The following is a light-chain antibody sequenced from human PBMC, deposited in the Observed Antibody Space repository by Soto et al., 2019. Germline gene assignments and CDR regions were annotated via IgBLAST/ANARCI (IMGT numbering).Light chain of an antibody. CDR3: SSRTTXTTVX. J-gene: IGLJ2*01. CDR1: SSDVGAHKF. Sequence: QSALTQTASVSGSPGQSITISCTGSSSDVGAHKFVSWFQQHPGKAPKLIMYEGSYRPSGVSNRFSGSKSGNTASLTILVLRSEDEADYYCSSRTTXTTVXFXGGXKLXV. V-gene: IGLV2-14*01. CDR2: EGS.